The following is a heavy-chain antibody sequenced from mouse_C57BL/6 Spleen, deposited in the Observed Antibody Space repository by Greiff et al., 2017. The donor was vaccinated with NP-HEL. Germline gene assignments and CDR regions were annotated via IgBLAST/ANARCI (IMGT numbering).Heavy chain of an antibody. CDR1: GFSLSTFGMG. D-gene: IGHD2-3*01. V-gene: IGHV8-8*01. J-gene: IGHJ4*01. CDR3: ARMGRFYDGYSLYAMDY. Sequence: QVTLKVSGPGILQPSQTLSLTCSFSGFSLSTFGMGVGWIRQPSGKGLEWLAHIWWDDDKYYNPALKSRLTLSQDTSKNQVSLKIANVDTADTATYYCARMGRFYDGYSLYAMDYWGQGTSVTVSS. CDR2: IWWDDDK.